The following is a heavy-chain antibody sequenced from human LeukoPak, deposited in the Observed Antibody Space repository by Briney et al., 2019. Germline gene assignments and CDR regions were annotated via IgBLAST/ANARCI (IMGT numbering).Heavy chain of an antibody. CDR3: ARADPIYYDFWSGPYYFDY. CDR2: ISVNEFDT. CDR1: GFTFSHYA. D-gene: IGHD3-3*01. V-gene: IGHV3-64*04. J-gene: IGHJ4*02. Sequence: GGSLRLSCTASGFTFSHYAMHWVRQAPGKGLEFVSAISVNEFDTYYASSVKDRFTISRDNSKNTLYLQMNSLRPEDTAVYYCARADPIYYDFWSGPYYFDYWGQGTLVTVSS.